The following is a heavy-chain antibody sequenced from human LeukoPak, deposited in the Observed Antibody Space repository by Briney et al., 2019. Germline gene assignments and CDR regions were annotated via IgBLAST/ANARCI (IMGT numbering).Heavy chain of an antibody. V-gene: IGHV1-69*13. CDR3: AAEEWENDAFDI. J-gene: IGHJ3*02. CDR1: GGTFSSYA. CDR2: IIPIFGTA. Sequence: SVKVSCKASGGTFSSYAISWVRQAPGQGLEWMGGIIPIFGTANYAQKFQGRVTITADESTSTAYMELSSLRSEDTAVYYCAAEEWENDAFDIWGQGTMVTVSS. D-gene: IGHD1-26*01.